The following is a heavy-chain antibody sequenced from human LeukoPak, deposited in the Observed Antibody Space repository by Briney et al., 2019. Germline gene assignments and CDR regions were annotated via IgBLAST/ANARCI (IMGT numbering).Heavy chain of an antibody. D-gene: IGHD6-19*01. J-gene: IGHJ6*04. Sequence: SETLSLTCGVSGGSFSSHYWTWIRQPPGKGLEWIGEINPRGSTNYNPSLESRVTVSADTSRNQLSLSLTSVAAADSAVYFCARGLRQGSAWSWGPKEKSYQYMDVWGTGTTVIVSS. V-gene: IGHV4-34*01. CDR3: ARGLRQGSAWSWGPKEKSYQYMDV. CDR1: GGSFSSHY. CDR2: INPRGST.